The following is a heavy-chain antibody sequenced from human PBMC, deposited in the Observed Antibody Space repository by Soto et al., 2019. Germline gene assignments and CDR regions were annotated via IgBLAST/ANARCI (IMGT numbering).Heavy chain of an antibody. Sequence: QVQLVESGGGLVKPGGSLRLSCAACGFAFSDYYMSWFRQAPGKGLEWVSYISSSGSTIYYADSVKGRFTISRDNAKNSLYLKMNSLRAEDTAVYYCARDRSPKWLLTLEFDYWGQGTLVTVSS. J-gene: IGHJ4*02. CDR1: GFAFSDYY. V-gene: IGHV3-11*01. D-gene: IGHD3-22*01. CDR3: ARDRSPKWLLTLEFDY. CDR2: ISSSGSTI.